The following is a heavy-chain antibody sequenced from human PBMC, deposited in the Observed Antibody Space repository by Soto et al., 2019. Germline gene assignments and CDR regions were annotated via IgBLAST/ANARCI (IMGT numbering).Heavy chain of an antibody. J-gene: IGHJ6*02. Sequence: SSETLSLTCTVSGGSISSSSYYWGWIRQPPGKGLEWIGSIYYSGSTYYNPSLKSRVTISVDTSKNQFSLKLSSVTAADTAVYYCASLPVDTAMVSYYYYGMDVWGQGTTVTV. CDR3: ASLPVDTAMVSYYYYGMDV. D-gene: IGHD5-18*01. CDR2: IYYSGST. V-gene: IGHV4-39*01. CDR1: GGSISSSSYY.